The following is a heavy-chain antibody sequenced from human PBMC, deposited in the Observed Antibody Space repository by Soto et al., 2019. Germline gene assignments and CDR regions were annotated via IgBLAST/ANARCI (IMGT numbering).Heavy chain of an antibody. V-gene: IGHV4-34*01. J-gene: IGHJ6*02. CDR1: GGCFSGYY. CDR2: INHSGST. CDR3: ARGGLLGSHYYYGMDV. D-gene: IGHD2-8*02. Sequence: SETRSLTCAVGGGCFSGYYWSWIRQPPGKGLEWIGEINHSGSTNYNPSLKSRVTISVDTSKNQFSLKLSSVTAADTAVYYCARGGLLGSHYYYGMDVWGQGTTVTVSS.